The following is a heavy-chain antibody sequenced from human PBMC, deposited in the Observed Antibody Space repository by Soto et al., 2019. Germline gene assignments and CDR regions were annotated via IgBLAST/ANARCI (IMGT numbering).Heavy chain of an antibody. J-gene: IGHJ4*02. D-gene: IGHD3-16*01. CDR2: LHYNGFA. CDR3: ARSGHIFAGVF. CDR1: GASMNDYY. V-gene: IGHV4-59*01. Sequence: SETLSLTCTVSGASMNDYYGSWIRQSPGKGLEHIGYLHYNGFAEYSPSLRSRVSISMDTSKNQFSLKLSSVTAADTAIYFCARSGHIFAGVFWGQGILVTV.